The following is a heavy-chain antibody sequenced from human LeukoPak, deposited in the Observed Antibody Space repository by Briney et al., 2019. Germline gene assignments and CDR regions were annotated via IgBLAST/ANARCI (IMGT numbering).Heavy chain of an antibody. CDR1: GFTFSDCY. CDR2: ISSSGSTI. J-gene: IGHJ5*02. CDR3: ARETRWLQLPDWFDP. D-gene: IGHD5-24*01. V-gene: IGHV3-11*04. Sequence: PGGSLRLSCAASGFTFSDCYMSWIRQAPGKGLEWVSYISSSGSTIYYADSVKGRFTISRDNAKNSLYLQMNSLRAEDTAVYYCARETRWLQLPDWFDPWGQGTLVTVSS.